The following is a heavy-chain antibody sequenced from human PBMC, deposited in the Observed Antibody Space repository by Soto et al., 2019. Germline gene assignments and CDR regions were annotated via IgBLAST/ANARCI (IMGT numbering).Heavy chain of an antibody. J-gene: IGHJ4*02. CDR1: GGSISSYY. Sequence: PSETLSLTCTVSGGSISSYYWSWIRQPAGKGLEWIGRIYTSGGTNYNPSLKSRVTMSVDTSKNQFSLKLSSVTAADTAVYYCARDNSSSWYTSFDYWGQGTLVTVSS. CDR2: IYTSGGT. V-gene: IGHV4-4*07. D-gene: IGHD6-13*01. CDR3: ARDNSSSWYTSFDY.